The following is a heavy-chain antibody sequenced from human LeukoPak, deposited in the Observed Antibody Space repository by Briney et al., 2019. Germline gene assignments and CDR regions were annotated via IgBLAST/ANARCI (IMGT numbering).Heavy chain of an antibody. D-gene: IGHD3-10*01. CDR3: AKTDHYGSGSHFDY. CDR2: ISGSGGST. CDR1: GFTFSSYA. V-gene: IGHV3-23*01. J-gene: IGHJ4*02. Sequence: GGSLRLSCAASGFTFSSYAMSWVRQAPGKGLEWVSAISGSGGSTYYADSVKGQFTISRDNSKNTLYLQMNSLRAEDTAVYYCAKTDHYGSGSHFDYWGQGTLVTVSS.